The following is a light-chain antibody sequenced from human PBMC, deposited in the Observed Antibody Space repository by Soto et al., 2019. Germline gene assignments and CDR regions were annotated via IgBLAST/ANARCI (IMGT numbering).Light chain of an antibody. V-gene: IGLV1-40*01. J-gene: IGLJ2*01. Sequence: QPVLTQPPSVSGAPGQRVTISCTGSTSNIGAGYDVHWYQQLPGTAPKLLIYGNINRPSGVPDRFSGSKSGTSVSLAITGLQAEDEADYYCQSYDSSLSGVIFGGGTKLTVL. CDR1: TSNIGAGYD. CDR2: GNI. CDR3: QSYDSSLSGVI.